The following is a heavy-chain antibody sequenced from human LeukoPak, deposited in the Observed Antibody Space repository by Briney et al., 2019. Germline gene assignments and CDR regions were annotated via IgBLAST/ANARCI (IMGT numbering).Heavy chain of an antibody. CDR2: ISGSGGST. CDR3: AKSEAAGYFDY. V-gene: IGHV3-23*01. D-gene: IGHD6-13*01. CDR1: GFTFSSYW. J-gene: IGHJ4*02. Sequence: GGSLRLSCAASGFTFSSYWMHWVRQAPGKGLEWVSAISGSGGSTYYADSVKGRFTISRDNSKNTLYLQMNSLRAEDTAVYYCAKSEAAGYFDYWGQGTLVTVSS.